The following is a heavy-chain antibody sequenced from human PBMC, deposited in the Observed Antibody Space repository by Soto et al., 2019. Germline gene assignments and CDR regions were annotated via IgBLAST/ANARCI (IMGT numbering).Heavy chain of an antibody. CDR1: GGSVSSGSYY. V-gene: IGHV4-61*01. D-gene: IGHD3-10*01. Sequence: SETLSLTCTVSGGSVSSGSYYWSWIRQPPGKGLEWIGYIYYSGSTNYNPSLKSRVTISVDTSKNQFSLKLSSVTAADTAVYYCAKSDSGSCMDYWGQGTLVTVSS. CDR2: IYYSGST. CDR3: AKSDSGSCMDY. J-gene: IGHJ4*02.